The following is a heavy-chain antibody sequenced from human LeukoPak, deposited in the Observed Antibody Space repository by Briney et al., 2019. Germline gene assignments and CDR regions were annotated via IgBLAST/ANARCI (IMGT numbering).Heavy chain of an antibody. J-gene: IGHJ4*02. CDR2: ISVSSYV. V-gene: IGHV3-21*01. Sequence: KPGGSLRLSCAASGFTFTTYNMNWVRQAPGKGLEWVSSISVSSYVYYADSVKGRFTISRDNAKNSLYLQMNSLRAEDTAVYYCARSQGYYGSAYDYWGQGTLVTVSS. CDR1: GFTFTTYN. CDR3: ARSQGYYGSAYDY. D-gene: IGHD3-10*01.